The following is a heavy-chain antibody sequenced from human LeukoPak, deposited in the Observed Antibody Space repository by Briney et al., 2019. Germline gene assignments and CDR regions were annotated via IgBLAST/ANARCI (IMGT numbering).Heavy chain of an antibody. CDR3: AKHQQIYGDSLMDV. J-gene: IGHJ6*02. CDR2: ISGSGGST. CDR1: GFTFSSYA. Sequence: GGSLRLSCAASGFTFSSYAMSWVRQAPGKGPEWASTISGSGGSTNYADSVKGRFTISRDNSKSTLYVQMNSLRAEDTAVYYCAKHQQIYGDSLMDVWGQGTTVTVSS. V-gene: IGHV3-23*01. D-gene: IGHD4-17*01.